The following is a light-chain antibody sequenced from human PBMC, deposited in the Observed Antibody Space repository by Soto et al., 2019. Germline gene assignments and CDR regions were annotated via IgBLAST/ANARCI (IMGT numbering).Light chain of an antibody. Sequence: QSVLTQPPSVSGAPGQRVTISCTGSSSNIGAGYDVHWYQQLPGTAPKLLISGNSNRPSGVPDRFSGSKSGTSASLAIPGLQAEDEADYDCQSYDSSLSGWVFGGGTKLTVL. J-gene: IGLJ3*02. CDR1: SSNIGAGYD. V-gene: IGLV1-40*01. CDR2: GNS. CDR3: QSYDSSLSGWV.